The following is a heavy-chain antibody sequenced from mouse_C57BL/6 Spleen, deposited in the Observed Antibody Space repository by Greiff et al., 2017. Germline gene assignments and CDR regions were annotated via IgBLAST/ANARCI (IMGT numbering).Heavy chain of an antibody. CDR2: IDPSDSYT. Sequence: QVQLQQSGAELVMPGASVKLSCKASGYTFTSYWMHWVKQRPGQGLEWIGEIDPSDSYTNYNQKFKGKSTLTVDKSSSTAYMQLSSLTSEDSAVYYCAREELRGAMDYWGQGTSVTVSS. D-gene: IGHD3-2*02. J-gene: IGHJ4*01. CDR3: AREELRGAMDY. V-gene: IGHV1-69*01. CDR1: GYTFTSYW.